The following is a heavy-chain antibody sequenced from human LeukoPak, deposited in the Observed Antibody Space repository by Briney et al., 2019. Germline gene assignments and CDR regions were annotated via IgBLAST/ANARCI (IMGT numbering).Heavy chain of an antibody. CDR2: ISYDGSDK. V-gene: IGHV3-30*04. CDR3: AKVDWGSREHFDH. D-gene: IGHD3-16*01. CDR1: GFTFSTYA. J-gene: IGHJ4*02. Sequence: TGGSLRLSCAASGFTFSTYAIHWVRQAPGKGLEWVAVISYDGSDKYYADSVKGRFTISRDSSKNTLYLQMNSLRAEDTAVYYCAKVDWGSREHFDHWGQGTLVTVSS.